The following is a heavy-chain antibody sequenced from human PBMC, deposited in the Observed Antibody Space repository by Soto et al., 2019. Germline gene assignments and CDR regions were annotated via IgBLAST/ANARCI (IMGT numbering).Heavy chain of an antibody. D-gene: IGHD1-1*01. Sequence: QVRLVESGGDLVKPGGSLRLSCAASGFTFSDHYMSWIRQAPGKGLEWIGYSSNSGSFTRYADSVKGRFSISRDNAKKSLFLQINSLRGDDTAIYYCVRSGDNYNLLAYWAQGTPVTVST. CDR3: VRSGDNYNLLAY. CDR1: GFTFSDHY. J-gene: IGHJ4*02. V-gene: IGHV3-11*06. CDR2: SSNSGSFT.